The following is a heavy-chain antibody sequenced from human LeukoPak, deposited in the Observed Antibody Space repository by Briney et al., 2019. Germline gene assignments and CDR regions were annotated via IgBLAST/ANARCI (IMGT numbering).Heavy chain of an antibody. D-gene: IGHD6-19*01. CDR3: ARGSGWYFPYY. CDR2: INHSGST. Sequence: PSETLSLTCAVYGGSFSGYYWSWIRQPPGKGLEWIGEINHSGSTNYNPSLKSRVTISVDTSKNQFSLKLSSVTAADTAVYYCARGSGWYFPYYWGQGTLVTVSS. V-gene: IGHV4-34*01. J-gene: IGHJ4*02. CDR1: GGSFSGYY.